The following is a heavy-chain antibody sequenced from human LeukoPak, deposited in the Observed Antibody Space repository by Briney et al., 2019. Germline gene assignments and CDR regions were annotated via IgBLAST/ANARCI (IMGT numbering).Heavy chain of an antibody. CDR3: AKVATGYSSSWYPIDP. J-gene: IGHJ5*02. D-gene: IGHD6-13*01. Sequence: GGSLTLSCAASGFTFSSYAMSWVRQAPGKGLEWVSAISGSGGSTYYADSVKGRFTISRDNSKNTLYLQMNSLRAEDTAVYYCAKVATGYSSSWYPIDPWGQGTLVTVSS. CDR1: GFTFSSYA. CDR2: ISGSGGST. V-gene: IGHV3-23*01.